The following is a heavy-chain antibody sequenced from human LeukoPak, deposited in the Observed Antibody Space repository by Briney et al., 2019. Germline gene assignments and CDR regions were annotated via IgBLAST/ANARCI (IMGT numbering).Heavy chain of an antibody. J-gene: IGHJ4*02. D-gene: IGHD1-26*01. CDR2: MNPNSGHT. CDR1: GYTFTSYD. CDR3: VRSIVGVRKRNDY. V-gene: IGHV1-8*01. Sequence: RASVKVSCKASGYTFTSYDIIWVRQASGQGLEWMGWMNPNSGHTGYAQKFQGRVTMTRTTSISTAYMELTSLTSEDSAVYYCVRSIVGVRKRNDYWGQGTLVTVSS.